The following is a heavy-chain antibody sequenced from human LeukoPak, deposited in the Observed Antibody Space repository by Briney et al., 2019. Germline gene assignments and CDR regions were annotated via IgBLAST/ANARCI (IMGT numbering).Heavy chain of an antibody. Sequence: SETLSLTCTVAGGSISSGTYYWRWIRQPAGKGLEWIARIYTSGSTNYNPSLKSRVAMSVDTAKDQVSLKLSSVTAADTAVYYGAREFRDFWSGGYNYDMDVWGKGTTVTVSS. CDR1: GGSISSGTYY. V-gene: IGHV4-61*02. CDR2: IYTSGST. D-gene: IGHD3-3*01. J-gene: IGHJ6*03. CDR3: AREFRDFWSGGYNYDMDV.